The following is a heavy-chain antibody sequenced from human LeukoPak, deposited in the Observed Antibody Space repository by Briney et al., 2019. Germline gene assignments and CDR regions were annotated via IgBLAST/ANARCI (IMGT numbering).Heavy chain of an antibody. CDR3: AREDYYDSSGPGWFDP. CDR1: GFTFSSYS. D-gene: IGHD3-22*01. Sequence: GGSLRLSCVASGFTFSSYSMNWVRQAPGKGLEWVANIKQDGSEKYYVDSVKGRFTISRDNAKNSLYLQMNSLRAEDTAVYYCAREDYYDSSGPGWFDPWGQGTLVTVSS. V-gene: IGHV3-7*01. CDR2: IKQDGSEK. J-gene: IGHJ5*02.